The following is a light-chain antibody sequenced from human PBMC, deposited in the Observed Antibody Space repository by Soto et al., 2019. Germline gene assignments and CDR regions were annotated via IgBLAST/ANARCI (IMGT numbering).Light chain of an antibody. J-gene: IGKJ1*01. Sequence: EIAMTQSPATLSVSPGERATLSCRASQSVNSNLAWYQQKPGQAPRLLIYGASTRATGIPARFSGSGSGTEFTVTISSLQSEDFAVYYCQQLNTYPRTFGQGTKVDIK. CDR1: QSVNSN. CDR2: GAS. CDR3: QQLNTYPRT. V-gene: IGKV3-15*01.